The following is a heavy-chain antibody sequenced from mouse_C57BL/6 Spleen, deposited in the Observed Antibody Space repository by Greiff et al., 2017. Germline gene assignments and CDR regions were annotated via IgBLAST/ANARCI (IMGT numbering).Heavy chain of an antibody. CDR2: IGAGGSS. CDR3: SKHEPDYYGSSYFAY. D-gene: IGHD1-1*01. J-gene: IGHJ3*01. CDR1: GFSLTSYG. Sequence: VQRVESGPGLVAPSQSLSITCTVSGFSLTSYGVDWVRQPPGQGLEWLGVIGAGGSSTYNSTLMSSLSISKDNSKSQVFLKKHSLHTDDTATYYYSKHEPDYYGSSYFAYWGQGTLVTVSA. V-gene: IGHV2-9*01.